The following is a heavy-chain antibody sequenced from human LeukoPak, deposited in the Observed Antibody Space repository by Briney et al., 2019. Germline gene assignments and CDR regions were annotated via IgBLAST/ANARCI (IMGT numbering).Heavy chain of an antibody. Sequence: PSETLSLTCTVSGGSISSYYWNWIRQPPGKGLEWIGYIYYSGSTNYNPSLKSRVTISVDTSKNQFSLKLSSVTAADTAVYYCERFGELGAFDYWGQGTLVTVSS. CDR3: ERFGELGAFDY. J-gene: IGHJ4*02. CDR2: IYYSGST. D-gene: IGHD3-10*01. CDR1: GGSISSYY. V-gene: IGHV4-59*01.